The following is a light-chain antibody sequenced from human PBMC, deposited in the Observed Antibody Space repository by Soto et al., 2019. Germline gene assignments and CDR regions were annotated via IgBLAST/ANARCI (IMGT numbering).Light chain of an antibody. V-gene: IGKV3-20*01. CDR3: QQYGSSIT. J-gene: IGKJ5*01. Sequence: EIVLTQSPGTLSLSPGEGAILSCRASQSVSSTHLAWYQQKPGQAPRLLIYGASSRAAGIPDRFSGSGSGTDFTLTISRLEPEDFAVYYCQQYGSSITFGQGTRLEIK. CDR2: GAS. CDR1: QSVSSTH.